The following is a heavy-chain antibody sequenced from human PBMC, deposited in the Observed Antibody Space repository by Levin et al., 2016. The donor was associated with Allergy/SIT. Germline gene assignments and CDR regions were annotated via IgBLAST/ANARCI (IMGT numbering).Heavy chain of an antibody. V-gene: IGHV1-69*06. CDR3: ARGRDAGVVGRSYYYYYGMDV. CDR2: IIPIFGTA. D-gene: IGHD2-8*01. J-gene: IGHJ6*02. CDR1: GGTFSSYA. Sequence: SVKVSCKASGGTFSSYAISWVRQAPGQGLEWMGGIIPIFGTANYAQKFQGRVTITADKSTSTAYMELSSLRSEDTAVYYCARGRDAGVVGRSYYYYYGMDVWGQGTTVTVSS.